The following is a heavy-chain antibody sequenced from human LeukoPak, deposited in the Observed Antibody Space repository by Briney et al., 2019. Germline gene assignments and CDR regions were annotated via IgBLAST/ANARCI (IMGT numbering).Heavy chain of an antibody. J-gene: IGHJ4*02. Sequence: GGSLRLSWAASGFTFSSYAMSWVRQAPGKGLEWVSAISGSGDSTYYADSVKGRFTISRDNSKNTLYLQMNSLRVEDTAVYYCAKAPGPAAVGGFDYWGQGTLVTVSS. CDR1: GFTFSSYA. V-gene: IGHV3-23*01. CDR3: AKAPGPAAVGGFDY. CDR2: ISGSGDST. D-gene: IGHD2-2*01.